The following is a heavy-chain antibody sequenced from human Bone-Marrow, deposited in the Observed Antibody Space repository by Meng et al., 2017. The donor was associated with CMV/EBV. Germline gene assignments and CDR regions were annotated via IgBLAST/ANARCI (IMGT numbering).Heavy chain of an antibody. D-gene: IGHD3-10*01. Sequence: SLKISCAASGFTFDDYAMLWVRQAPGKGLEWVSGISWNSGSIGYADSVKGRFTISRDNAKNSLYLQMNSLRAEDTALYYCAKDIGGGEEDYWGQGTLVTVSS. CDR1: GFTFDDYA. J-gene: IGHJ4*02. CDR3: AKDIGGGEEDY. CDR2: ISWNSGSI. V-gene: IGHV3-9*01.